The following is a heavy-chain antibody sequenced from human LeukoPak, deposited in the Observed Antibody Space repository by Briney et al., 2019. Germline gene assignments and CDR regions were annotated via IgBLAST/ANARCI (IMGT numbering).Heavy chain of an antibody. CDR2: IIXDGSNT. J-gene: IGHJ4*02. V-gene: IGHV3-74*01. CDR1: GXXFXXYA. D-gene: IGHD3-22*01. Sequence: GGSLRLSCAASGXXFXXYAMXWXXXAPGXXLXXVXXIIXDGSNTTYEDXVKGRFTISRDNAKNTLYLQMSSLRAEDTAVYYCVRNSYDSSGYYDYWGQGTLVTVSS. CDR3: VRNSYDSSGYYDY.